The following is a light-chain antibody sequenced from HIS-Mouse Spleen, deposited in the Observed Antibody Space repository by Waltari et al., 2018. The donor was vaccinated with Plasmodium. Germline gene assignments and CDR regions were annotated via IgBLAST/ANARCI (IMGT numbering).Light chain of an antibody. CDR3: CSYAGSYTLV. V-gene: IGLV2-11*01. CDR2: DVS. CDR1: SSDVGGYHY. J-gene: IGLJ3*02. Sequence: QSALTQPRSVSGSPGQSVTISCPGTSSDVGGYHYFYWYQQHPGKAPKLMIYDVSKRPSGVPDRFSGSKSGNTASLTISGLQAEDEADYYCCSYAGSYTLVFGGGTKLTVL.